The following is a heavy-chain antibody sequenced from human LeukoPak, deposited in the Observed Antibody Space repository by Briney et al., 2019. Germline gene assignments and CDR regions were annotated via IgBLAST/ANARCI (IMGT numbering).Heavy chain of an antibody. D-gene: IGHD6-13*01. V-gene: IGHV4-4*07. CDR1: GGSISSYY. CDR2: IYSTGST. CDR3: ARQIASAGTAGFDF. J-gene: IGHJ4*02. Sequence: SETLSLTCTVSGGSISSYYWSWIRQPAGKGLEWIGRIYSTGSTNYNPSLKSRVTMSADTLKNQFSLRLRSVTAADTAVYYCARQIASAGTAGFDFWGQGALVTVSS.